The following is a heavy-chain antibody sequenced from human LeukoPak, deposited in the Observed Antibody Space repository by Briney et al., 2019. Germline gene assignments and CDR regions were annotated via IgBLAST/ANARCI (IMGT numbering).Heavy chain of an antibody. CDR2: ISGSGGST. V-gene: IGHV3-23*01. D-gene: IGHD6-13*01. CDR3: AKDIAAAGSPDY. Sequence: PGGSLRLSCAASGFTFSSYAMSWVRQAPGKGLEWASAISGSGGSTYYADSVKGRFTISRDNSKNTLYLQMNSLRAEDTAVYYCAKDIAAAGSPDYWGQGTLVTVSS. J-gene: IGHJ4*02. CDR1: GFTFSSYA.